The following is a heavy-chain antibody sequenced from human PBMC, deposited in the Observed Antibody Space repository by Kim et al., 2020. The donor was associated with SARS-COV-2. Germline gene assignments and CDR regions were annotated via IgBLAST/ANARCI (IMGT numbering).Heavy chain of an antibody. D-gene: IGHD6-19*01. Sequence: SETLSLTCTVSGGSVSSGSYYWSWIRQPPGKGLEWIGYIYYSGSTNYNPSLKSRVTITVDTSKNQFSLKLSSVTAADTAVYYCARDSVAGMSTFDYWGQGTLVTVSS. CDR2: IYYSGST. V-gene: IGHV4-61*01. J-gene: IGHJ4*02. CDR1: GGSVSSGSYY. CDR3: ARDSVAGMSTFDY.